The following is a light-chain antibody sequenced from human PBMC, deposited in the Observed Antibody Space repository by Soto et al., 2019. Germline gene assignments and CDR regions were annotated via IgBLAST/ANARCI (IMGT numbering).Light chain of an antibody. V-gene: IGKV3-11*01. CDR1: QTIRGL. CDR2: DTS. Sequence: EIVLTQSPATLSLSPGERATLSCRTSQTIRGLLNWYQQRPGQAPRLLIYDTSNRATDIPARFSGSGSGTDFIIPISSLDPEDFGVYFCQQRHNWPITFGQGTRLDIK. CDR3: QQRHNWPIT. J-gene: IGKJ5*01.